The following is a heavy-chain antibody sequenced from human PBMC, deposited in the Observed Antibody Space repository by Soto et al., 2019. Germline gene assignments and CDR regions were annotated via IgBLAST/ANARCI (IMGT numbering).Heavy chain of an antibody. Sequence: GGSLRLSCAASGFTFSDYYMSWIRQAPGKGLEWVSYISGSGSTIYYADSVKGRFTISRDNAKNSLYLQLNSLRAEDTAVHYCARSWGASGYETPTVVDYWGQGTLVTVSS. V-gene: IGHV3-11*01. CDR2: ISGSGSTI. CDR3: ARSWGASGYETPTVVDY. CDR1: GFTFSDYY. D-gene: IGHD5-12*01. J-gene: IGHJ4*02.